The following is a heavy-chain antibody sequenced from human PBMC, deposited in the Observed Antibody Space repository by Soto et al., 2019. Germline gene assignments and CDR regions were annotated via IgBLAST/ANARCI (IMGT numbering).Heavy chain of an antibody. J-gene: IGHJ4*02. V-gene: IGHV4-30-4*01. CDR1: GGSISSGNYY. CDR2: ISYSGTT. CDR3: ARAWGFYFDY. D-gene: IGHD3-16*01. Sequence: SETLSLTCTVSGGSISSGNYYWSWIRQPPGKGLEWIGFISYSGTTHYSASLKSRVTISVDTSKNQFSLKLSSVTAADTAVYYCARAWGFYFDYWGQGTLVTVSS.